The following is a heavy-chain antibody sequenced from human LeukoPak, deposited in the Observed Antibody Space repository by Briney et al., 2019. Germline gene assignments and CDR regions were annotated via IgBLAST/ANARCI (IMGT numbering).Heavy chain of an antibody. V-gene: IGHV4-30-4*01. CDR2: IYYSGRT. CDR1: GGSISSGAYY. J-gene: IGHJ3*02. CDR3: ARHAEESFDAFNI. D-gene: IGHD1-26*01. Sequence: SQTLSLTCTVSGGSISSGAYYWSWIRQPPGRGLEWIGYIYYSGRTYYKPSLRSRVTISVDRSRNQFSLKLTSVTAADTAGYYCARHAEESFDAFNIWGQGTMVTVSS.